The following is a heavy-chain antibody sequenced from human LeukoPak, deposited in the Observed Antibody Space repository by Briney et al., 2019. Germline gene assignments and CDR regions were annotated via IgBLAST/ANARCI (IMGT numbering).Heavy chain of an antibody. J-gene: IGHJ1*01. CDR3: ARAPSEVGGYYPEYFRH. D-gene: IGHD3-22*01. V-gene: IGHV3-74*01. CDR1: GFTFSRYW. Sequence: PGGSLRLSCEASGFTFSRYWMHWVRPAPGKGLVWVSRIKSDGKTNYADSVKGRFTISRDNAKNTASLQMDSLRAEDTGVYYCARAPSEVGGYYPEYFRHWGQGTLVTVSS. CDR2: IKSDGKT.